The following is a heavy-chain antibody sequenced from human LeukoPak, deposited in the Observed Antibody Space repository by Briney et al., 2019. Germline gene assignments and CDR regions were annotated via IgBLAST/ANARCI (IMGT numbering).Heavy chain of an antibody. CDR3: ARGGYYGSGSYFSY. J-gene: IGHJ4*02. V-gene: IGHV1-46*01. CDR1: GYTFTSYY. Sequence: ASVKVSCKESGYTFTSYYMHGVRQAPGQGLESMGIINPSGGSTSYAQKFRGRVTMPRDTSTSTVYMEMSSLRSEDTAVYYCARGGYYGSGSYFSYWGQGTLVTVSS. D-gene: IGHD3-10*01. CDR2: INPSGGST.